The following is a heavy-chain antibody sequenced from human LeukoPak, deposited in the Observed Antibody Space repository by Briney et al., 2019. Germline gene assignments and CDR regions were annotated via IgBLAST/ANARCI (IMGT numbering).Heavy chain of an antibody. CDR1: GFTFSSYA. D-gene: IGHD6-6*01. CDR2: ISVSGGST. V-gene: IGHV3-23*01. J-gene: IGHJ4*02. Sequence: GGSLRLSCAASGFTFSSYAMSWVRQAPGKGLEWVSVISVSGGSTYHADSVKGRFTISRDNSKNTLYLQMNSLRAEDTAVYYCAKQGWVAARRYFDYWGQGTWSPSPQ. CDR3: AKQGWVAARRYFDY.